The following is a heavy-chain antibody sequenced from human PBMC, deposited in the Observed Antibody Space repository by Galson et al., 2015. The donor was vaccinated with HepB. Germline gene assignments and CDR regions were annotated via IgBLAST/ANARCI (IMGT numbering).Heavy chain of an antibody. CDR2: LNPNSGGA. V-gene: IGHV1-2*06. CDR3: ARGLAAAGSWLDP. D-gene: IGHD6-13*01. Sequence: SVKVSCKASGYTFGAYYTHWVRQAPGQGLEWMGRLNPNSGGAVYAQKFQGRVTMTSDTSASTAYMELSRLRFDDTAIYYCARGLAAAGSWLDPWGQGTLVTVSS. CDR1: GYTFGAYY. J-gene: IGHJ5*02.